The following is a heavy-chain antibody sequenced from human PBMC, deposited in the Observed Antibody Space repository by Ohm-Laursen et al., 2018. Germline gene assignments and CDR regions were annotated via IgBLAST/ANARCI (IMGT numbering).Heavy chain of an antibody. D-gene: IGHD3-22*01. Sequence: RSLRLSCAASGFTFSSYGMHWVRQAPGKGLEWVAVISYDGSNKYYADSVKGRFTISRDNSKNTLYLQMNSLRAEDTAVYYCARSYYDGYYFDYWGQGTLVTVSS. CDR1: GFTFSSYG. J-gene: IGHJ4*02. V-gene: IGHV3-30*03. CDR3: ARSYYDGYYFDY. CDR2: ISYDGSNK.